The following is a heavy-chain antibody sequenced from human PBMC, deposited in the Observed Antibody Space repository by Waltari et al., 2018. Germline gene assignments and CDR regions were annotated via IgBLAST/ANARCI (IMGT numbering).Heavy chain of an antibody. CDR1: GSPFCNNW. CDR3: TRGGDDSSWYWRN. CDR2: INQDGSEK. D-gene: IGHD6-13*01. Sequence: EVQLVESGGGLVQPGGSLRLSCAASGSPFCNNWMTWVRQAPGKGLEWVANINQDGSEKYSVESVKGRFTISRDNAKNSLYLQLNSLRADDTAVYYCTRGGDDSSWYWRNWGQGTLVTVSS. J-gene: IGHJ4*02. V-gene: IGHV3-7*01.